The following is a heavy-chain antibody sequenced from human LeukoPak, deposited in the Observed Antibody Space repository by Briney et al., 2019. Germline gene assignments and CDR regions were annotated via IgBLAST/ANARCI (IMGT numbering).Heavy chain of an antibody. V-gene: IGHV4-34*01. CDR1: GGAFSGFY. Sequence: SETLSLTCEINGGAFSGFYWSWIRQSPGKGLEWIGEIDQSARTNFNPSLKSRVTMSVDTSKDQFKDQFSLQLHSVTAADTAMYYCARRYRGSYSGRSFDVWGQGTMVTVSS. CDR2: IDQSART. D-gene: IGHD1-26*01. CDR3: ARRYRGSYSGRSFDV. J-gene: IGHJ3*01.